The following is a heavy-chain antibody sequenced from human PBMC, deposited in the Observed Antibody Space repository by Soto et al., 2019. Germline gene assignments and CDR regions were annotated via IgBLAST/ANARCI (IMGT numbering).Heavy chain of an antibody. CDR1: GASITSGGYY. D-gene: IGHD1-1*01. CDR3: TTSIQH. Sequence: QMQLQESGPGLVKPSQTLSLTCTVSGASITSGGYYWSWIRQHPGKGLEWIGYIYYSGSTYYNQSLQCRVTISIDTSTNQFSLKLSSVTAAATAVYYCTTSIQHWGQGTLVTVSS. V-gene: IGHV4-31*03. CDR2: IYYSGST. J-gene: IGHJ4*02.